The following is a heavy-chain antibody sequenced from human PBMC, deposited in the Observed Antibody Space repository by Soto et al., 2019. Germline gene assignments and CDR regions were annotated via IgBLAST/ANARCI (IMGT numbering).Heavy chain of an antibody. CDR1: GYTFTSYD. J-gene: IGHJ6*02. CDR2: MNPNSGNT. D-gene: IGHD3-10*01. V-gene: IGHV1-8*01. CDR3: ARSHPTSYYYGSGSPAPYYYYYYGMDV. Sequence: ASVKVSCKASGYTFTSYDINWVRQATGQGLEWMGWMNPNSGNTGYAQKFQGRVTMTRNTSISTAYMELSSLRSGDTAVYYCARSHPTSYYYGSGSPAPYYYYYYGMDVWGQGPTVTVSS.